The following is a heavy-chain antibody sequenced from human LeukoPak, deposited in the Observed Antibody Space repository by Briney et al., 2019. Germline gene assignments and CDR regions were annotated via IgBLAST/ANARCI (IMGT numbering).Heavy chain of an antibody. CDR1: GGSIRSGDHY. V-gene: IGHV4-39*02. Sequence: SETLSLTCNVSGGSIRSGDHYWGWIRQPPGKGLEWIGRIYYSGSTYYNPSLKSRVTISVDTSKNHFSLKLISVTAADTAVYYCTKRRGYSFGFDYYYMDVWGKGTTVTISS. CDR3: TKRRGYSFGFDYYYMDV. D-gene: IGHD5-18*01. CDR2: IYYSGST. J-gene: IGHJ6*03.